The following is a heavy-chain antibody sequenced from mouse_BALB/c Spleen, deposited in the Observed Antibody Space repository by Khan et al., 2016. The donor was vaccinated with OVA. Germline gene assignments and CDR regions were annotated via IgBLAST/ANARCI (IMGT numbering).Heavy chain of an antibody. CDR1: GYSFTSYY. V-gene: IGHV1S135*01. D-gene: IGHD2-2*01. Sequence: EVQLQQSGPELMKPGASVKISCKASGYSFTSYYIHWVKQSHGKSLEWIGYVDPFSGGTTYNQKFKGKATLTVDKSSSTAYIHFSNLTSEDSAVYYGTRPGYVAWFASWGQGTLVTVSA. CDR2: VDPFSGGT. J-gene: IGHJ3*01. CDR3: TRPGYVAWFAS.